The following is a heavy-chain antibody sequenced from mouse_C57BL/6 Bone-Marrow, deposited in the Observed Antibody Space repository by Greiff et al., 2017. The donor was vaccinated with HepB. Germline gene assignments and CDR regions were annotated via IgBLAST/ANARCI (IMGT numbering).Heavy chain of an antibody. J-gene: IGHJ3*01. CDR1: GYTFTSYW. Sequence: QVQLQQPGAELVRPGSSVKLSCKASGYTFTSYWMHWVKQRPIQGLEWIGNIDPSDSETNYNQKFKDKATLTVDKSSSTAYMQLSSLTSEDSAVYYCARDGSGAWFAYWGQGTLVTVSA. CDR2: IDPSDSET. D-gene: IGHD3-2*02. CDR3: ARDGSGAWFAY. V-gene: IGHV1-52*01.